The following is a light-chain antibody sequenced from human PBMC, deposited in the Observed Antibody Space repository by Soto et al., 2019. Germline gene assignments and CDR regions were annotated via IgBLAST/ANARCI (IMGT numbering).Light chain of an antibody. CDR3: VTWDDSLSAVV. CDR2: RNG. J-gene: IGLJ2*01. CDR1: SSNIGTNY. Sequence: QSALTQPPSASGTPGQRVTISCSGSSSNIGTNYVYWYRQLPGTAPKLLIYRNGQRPSGVPDRFSGSKSGTSASLAISGLRSEDEADYYCVTWDDSLSAVVFGGGTKVTV. V-gene: IGLV1-47*01.